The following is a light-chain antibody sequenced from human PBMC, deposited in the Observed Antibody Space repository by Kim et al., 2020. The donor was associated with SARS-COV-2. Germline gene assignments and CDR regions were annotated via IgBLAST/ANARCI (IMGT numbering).Light chain of an antibody. CDR1: QSVSSD. CDR2: DAS. J-gene: IGKJ1*01. Sequence: VSPGGRATLSCRASQSVSSDLAWYQQKPGQAPRVVIYDASTRATGIPARFSGSGSGTEFTLTISSLQSEDFAVYYCQQYNNWPQTFGQGTKVDIK. CDR3: QQYNNWPQT. V-gene: IGKV3-15*01.